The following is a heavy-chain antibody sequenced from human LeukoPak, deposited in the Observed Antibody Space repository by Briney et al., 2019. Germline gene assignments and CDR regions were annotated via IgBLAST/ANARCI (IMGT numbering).Heavy chain of an antibody. Sequence: GGSLRLSCAASGFTFSTYWMTWVRQAPGKGLEWVASINQDGSGKFYVDSVKGRFTISRDNAQKSLYLEMNSLRAEDTAFYHCARAVTSTEGYWGQGTLVTVSS. CDR1: GFTFSTYW. V-gene: IGHV3-7*03. D-gene: IGHD4-17*01. J-gene: IGHJ4*02. CDR3: ARAVTSTEGY. CDR2: INQDGSGK.